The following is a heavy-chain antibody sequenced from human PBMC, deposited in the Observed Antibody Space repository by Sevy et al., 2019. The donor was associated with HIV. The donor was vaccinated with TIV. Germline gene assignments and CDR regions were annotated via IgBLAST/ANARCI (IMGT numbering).Heavy chain of an antibody. CDR3: AKDMGYGSGSYYNVPFFDY. J-gene: IGHJ4*02. V-gene: IGHV3-9*01. CDR1: GFTFDDYA. Sequence: GGSLRLTCAASGFTFDDYAMHWVRQAPGKGLEWVSGISCNSGSIGYADSVKGRFTISRDNAKNSLYLQMNSLRAEDTALYYCAKDMGYGSGSYYNVPFFDYWVQGTLVTVSS. D-gene: IGHD3-10*01. CDR2: ISCNSGSI.